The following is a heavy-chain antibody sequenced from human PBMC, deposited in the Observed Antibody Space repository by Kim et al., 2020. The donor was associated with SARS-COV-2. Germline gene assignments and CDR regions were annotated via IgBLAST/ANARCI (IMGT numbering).Heavy chain of an antibody. Sequence: SETLSLTCTVSGGSISSCCYYWSRIRPHPGKGWEWNGYIYYSGNTYYNPTLKSRLTISLDTTKNQFSLKLSSAAAAATAVYYCVMATSIYSDDLVAAVD. CDR1: GGSISSCCYY. CDR3: VMATSIYSDDLVAAVD. J-gene: IGHJ3*02. V-gene: IGHV4-31*03. CDR2: IYYSGNT. D-gene: IGHD4-17*01.